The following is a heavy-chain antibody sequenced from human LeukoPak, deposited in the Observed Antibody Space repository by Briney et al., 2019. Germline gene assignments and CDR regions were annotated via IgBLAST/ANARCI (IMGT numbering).Heavy chain of an antibody. D-gene: IGHD3-3*01. CDR1: GYTFTSYG. Sequence: GASVKVSCKASGYTFTSYGISWMRQAPGQGLEWMGWISAYNGDTNYAQILQGRVTMTTDTSTSTAYMELRSLRSDDTAVYYCAREPTGDFWSGYYAGSPDYWGQGTLVTVSS. CDR2: ISAYNGDT. J-gene: IGHJ4*02. CDR3: AREPTGDFWSGYYAGSPDY. V-gene: IGHV1-18*01.